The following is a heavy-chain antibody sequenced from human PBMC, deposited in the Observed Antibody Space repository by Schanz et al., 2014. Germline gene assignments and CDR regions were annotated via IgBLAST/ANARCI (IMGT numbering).Heavy chain of an antibody. D-gene: IGHD2-15*01. CDR3: AKARRKSNCSGGRCFHYSYYGMDV. CDR2: IGYLGDT. J-gene: IGHJ6*02. CDR1: GFTLSNSD. V-gene: IGHV3-13*01. Sequence: DVQLLESGGGLVQPGGSLRLSCAASGFTLSNSDMHWVRQGTGKGLEWVSTIGYLGDTYYPDSVKGRFTVSRDSGQNSLYLQMNSLRAEDTAVYYCAKARRKSNCSGGRCFHYSYYGMDVWGQGTTVTVSS.